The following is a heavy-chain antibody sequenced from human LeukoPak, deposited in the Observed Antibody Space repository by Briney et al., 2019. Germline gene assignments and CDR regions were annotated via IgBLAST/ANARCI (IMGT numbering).Heavy chain of an antibody. J-gene: IGHJ4*02. V-gene: IGHV3-23*01. CDR2: ISGSGGTT. Sequence: GGSLRLSCAASGFTFSSYAMSWVRQSPGKGLEWVSAISGSGGTTYYADYVKGRFTISRDNSKNTLYLQVNSLRAEGTAVYYCAKANVFGVVDYFDYWGQGTLVTVSS. CDR3: AKANVFGVVDYFDY. CDR1: GFTFSSYA. D-gene: IGHD3-3*01.